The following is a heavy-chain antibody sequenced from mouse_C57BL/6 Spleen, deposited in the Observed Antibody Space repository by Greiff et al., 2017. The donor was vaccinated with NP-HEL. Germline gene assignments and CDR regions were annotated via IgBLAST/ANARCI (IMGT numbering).Heavy chain of an antibody. CDR2: IYPRSGNT. J-gene: IGHJ2*01. V-gene: IGHV1-81*01. D-gene: IGHD1-1*01. Sequence: VQLVESGAELARPGASVKLSCKASGYTFTSYGISWVKQRTGQGLEWIGEIYPRSGNTYYNEKFKGKATLTADKSSSTAYMELRSLTSEDSAVYFCASPWVDYGSSSYYFDYGGEGTTLTASS. CDR3: ASPWVDYGSSSYYFDY. CDR1: GYTFTSYG.